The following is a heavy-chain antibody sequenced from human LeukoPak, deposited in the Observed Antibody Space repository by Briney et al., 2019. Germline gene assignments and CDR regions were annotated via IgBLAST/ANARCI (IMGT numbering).Heavy chain of an antibody. CDR3: ARVGTSDY. Sequence: SETLSLTCTVYGGSISSSSYYWGWIRQPPGKGLEWIGSIYYSGSTYYNPSLKSRVTISVDTSKNQFSLKLSSVTAADTAVYYCARVGTSDYWGQGTLVTVSS. J-gene: IGHJ4*02. V-gene: IGHV4-39*07. CDR1: GGSISSSSYY. D-gene: IGHD1/OR15-1a*01. CDR2: IYYSGST.